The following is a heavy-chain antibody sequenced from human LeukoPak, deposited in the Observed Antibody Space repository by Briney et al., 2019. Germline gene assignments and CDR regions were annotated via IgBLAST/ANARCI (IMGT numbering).Heavy chain of an antibody. Sequence: SETLSLTCTVSGGSISSSSYYWGWIRQPPGKGLEWIGSIYYSGSTYYNPSLKSRVTISVDTSKNQFSLKLSSVTAADTAVYYCARTYSSGWYGGNWFDPWGQGTLVTVSS. J-gene: IGHJ5*02. D-gene: IGHD6-13*01. CDR3: ARTYSSGWYGGNWFDP. V-gene: IGHV4-39*07. CDR2: IYYSGST. CDR1: GGSISSSSYY.